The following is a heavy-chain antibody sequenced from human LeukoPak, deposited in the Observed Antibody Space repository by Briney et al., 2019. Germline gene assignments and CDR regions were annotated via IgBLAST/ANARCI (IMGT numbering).Heavy chain of an antibody. CDR2: ISGGGSNT. V-gene: IGHV3-23*01. J-gene: IGHJ4*02. D-gene: IGHD2-2*02. Sequence: GGSLRPSCAASGFTFSSYAMSWVRQAPGKGLEWVSAISGGGSNTYYADSVKGRFTISRDNSENTLYLQMNSLRAEDTALYYCAKYGGYTGSGYFDYWGQGTLVTVSP. CDR3: AKYGGYTGSGYFDY. CDR1: GFTFSSYA.